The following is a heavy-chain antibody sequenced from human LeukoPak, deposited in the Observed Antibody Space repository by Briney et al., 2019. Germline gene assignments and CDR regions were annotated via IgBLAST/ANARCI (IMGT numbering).Heavy chain of an antibody. Sequence: GGSLRLSCAASGFTFSTFAMIWVRQPPGKGLEWVSSIFPSGGEIHYADSVRGRFTISRDNSKSILSLQMNSLRAEDTALYYCARVYYYDSSGYHDVFDIWGQGTMVTVSS. CDR2: IFPSGGEI. V-gene: IGHV3-23*01. CDR1: GFTFSTFA. CDR3: ARVYYYDSSGYHDVFDI. J-gene: IGHJ3*02. D-gene: IGHD3-22*01.